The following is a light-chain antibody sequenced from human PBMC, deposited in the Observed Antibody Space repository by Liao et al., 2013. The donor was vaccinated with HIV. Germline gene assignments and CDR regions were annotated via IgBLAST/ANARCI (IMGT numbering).Light chain of an antibody. Sequence: SYELTQPPSVSVSPGQTASITCSGDKLGEKYACWYQQKPGQSPVLVIYQDSKRPSGIPERFSGSNSGNTATLTISGTQAMDEADYYCQSADSSGTSYVFGTGTKVTVL. CDR3: QSADSSGTSYV. J-gene: IGLJ1*01. CDR2: QDS. V-gene: IGLV3-1*01. CDR1: KLGEKY.